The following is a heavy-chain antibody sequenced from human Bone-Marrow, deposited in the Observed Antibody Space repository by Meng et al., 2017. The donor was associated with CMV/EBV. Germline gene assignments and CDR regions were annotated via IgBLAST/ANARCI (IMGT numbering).Heavy chain of an antibody. J-gene: IGHJ6*02. D-gene: IGHD2-2*01. CDR1: GGSFSGYY. V-gene: IGHV4-34*01. Sequence: SETLSLTCAVYGGSFSGYYWSWIRQPPGKGLEWIGEINHSGSTNYNPSLKSRVTISVDTSKNQFSLKLSSVTAADTAVYYCARDRSVGYCSSTSCYAYYYGMDVWGQGTTVTVSS. CDR3: ARDRSVGYCSSTSCYAYYYGMDV. CDR2: INHSGST.